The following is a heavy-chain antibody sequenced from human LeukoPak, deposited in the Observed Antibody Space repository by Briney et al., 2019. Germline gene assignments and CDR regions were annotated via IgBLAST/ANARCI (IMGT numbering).Heavy chain of an antibody. Sequence: SETLSLTCTVSGGSLTSYYWSCIRHPAGKGLGWIGRIYTSGSTNYNTSLKSRVTMSVDTSKNQFSLKLSSVTAADTAVYYCARDLHLSWGALDPWGQGTLVTVSS. D-gene: IGHD3-16*01. V-gene: IGHV4-4*07. CDR2: IYTSGST. CDR3: ARDLHLSWGALDP. J-gene: IGHJ5*02. CDR1: GGSLTSYY.